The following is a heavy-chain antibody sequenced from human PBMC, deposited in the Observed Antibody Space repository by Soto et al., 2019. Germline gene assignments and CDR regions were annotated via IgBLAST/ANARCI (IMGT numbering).Heavy chain of an antibody. V-gene: IGHV3-13*01. D-gene: IGHD2-21*02. CDR1: GFTFSSYD. CDR3: ARAVTPDAFDI. Sequence: GGSLRLSCAASGFTFSSYDMHWVRQATGKGLEWVSAIGTAGDTYYPGSVKGRFTISRENAKNSLYLQMNSLRAGDTAVYYCARAVTPDAFDIWGQGTMVTVSS. CDR2: IGTAGDT. J-gene: IGHJ3*02.